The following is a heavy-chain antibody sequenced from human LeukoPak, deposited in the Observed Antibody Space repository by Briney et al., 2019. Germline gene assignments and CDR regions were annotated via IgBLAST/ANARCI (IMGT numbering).Heavy chain of an antibody. CDR2: TSSDLNVK. J-gene: IGHJ4*02. CDR3: AREGYYGSGSPPSLYFDH. Sequence: GGSLRLSCAASGFALSSHWMTWVRQAPGKGLEWVAVTSSDLNVKLYADSVKGRFTISRDNSRSTLYLQMNSLRPEDTAIYYCAREGYYGSGSPPSLYFDHWGQGTLVTVSS. V-gene: IGHV3-30*03. D-gene: IGHD3-10*01. CDR1: GFALSSHW.